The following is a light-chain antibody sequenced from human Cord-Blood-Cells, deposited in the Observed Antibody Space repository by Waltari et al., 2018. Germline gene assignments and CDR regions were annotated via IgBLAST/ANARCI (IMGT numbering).Light chain of an antibody. CDR2: GAS. J-gene: IGKJ2*01. Sequence: EIVLTQSPGTLSLSPGERATLSCRAGHSVSSSYLAWYQQKPGQAPRLLIYGASSRATGIPDRFSGSGSGTDFTFTISRLEPEDFAVYYCQQYGSSPYTFGQGTKLEIK. V-gene: IGKV3-20*01. CDR3: QQYGSSPYT. CDR1: HSVSSSY.